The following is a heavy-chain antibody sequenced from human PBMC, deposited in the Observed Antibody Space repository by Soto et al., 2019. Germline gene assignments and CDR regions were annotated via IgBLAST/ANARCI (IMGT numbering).Heavy chain of an antibody. J-gene: IGHJ4*02. D-gene: IGHD3-22*01. CDR1: GGSISSYY. V-gene: IGHV4-59*01. CDR2: IYYSGST. CDR3: ARSVHDSSGYYFFFDY. Sequence: PSETLSLTCTVSGGSISSYYWSWIRQPPGKGPEWIGYIYYSGSTNYNPSLKSRVTISVDTSKNHFSLKLSSVTAADTALYYCARSVHDSSGYYFFFDYWGQGTLVTVSS.